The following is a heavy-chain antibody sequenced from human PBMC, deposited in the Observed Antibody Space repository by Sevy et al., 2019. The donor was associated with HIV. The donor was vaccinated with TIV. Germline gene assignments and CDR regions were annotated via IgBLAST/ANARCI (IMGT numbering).Heavy chain of an antibody. V-gene: IGHV3-30*18. J-gene: IGHJ4*02. CDR3: AKEVRIVVVVAAGTAFDY. CDR2: ISYDGSNK. Sequence: GGSLRLSCAASGFTFSSYGMHWVRQAPGKGLEWVAVISYDGSNKYYADSVKGGFTISRDNSKNTLYLQMNSLRAEDTAVYYCAKEVRIVVVVAAGTAFDYWGQGTLVTVSS. CDR1: GFTFSSYG. D-gene: IGHD2-15*01.